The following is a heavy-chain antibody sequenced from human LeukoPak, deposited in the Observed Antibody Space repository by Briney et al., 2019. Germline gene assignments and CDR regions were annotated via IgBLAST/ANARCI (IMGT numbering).Heavy chain of an antibody. J-gene: IGHJ5*02. CDR2: IYYSGST. CDR3: ARFYCSGGSCYSRANWFDP. CDR1: GGSISSHY. V-gene: IGHV4-59*11. Sequence: PSETLSLTCTVSGGSISSHYWSWIRQPPGKGLEWIGYIYYSGSTNYNPSLKSRVTISVDTSKNQFSLKLSSVTTADTAVYYCARFYCSGGSCYSRANWFDPWGQGTLVTVPS. D-gene: IGHD2-15*01.